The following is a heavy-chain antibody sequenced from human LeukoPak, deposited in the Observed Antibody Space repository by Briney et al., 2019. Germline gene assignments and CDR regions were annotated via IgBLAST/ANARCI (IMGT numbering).Heavy chain of an antibody. Sequence: SGTLSLTCAVYGGSFSGYYWSWIRQPPGKGLEWIGEINHSGSTNYNPSLKSRVTISVDTSKNQFSLKLSSVTAADTAVYYCAREDYYDSSGIDYWGQGTLVTVSS. D-gene: IGHD3-22*01. V-gene: IGHV4-34*01. CDR1: GGSFSGYY. CDR2: INHSGST. CDR3: AREDYYDSSGIDY. J-gene: IGHJ4*02.